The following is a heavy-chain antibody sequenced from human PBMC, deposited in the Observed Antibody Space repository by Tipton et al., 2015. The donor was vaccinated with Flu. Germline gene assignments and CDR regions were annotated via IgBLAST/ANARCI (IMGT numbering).Heavy chain of an antibody. Sequence: QLVQSGGEVKEPGESLKISCKGSGYSFTSYYIAWVRQKPGRGLEWMGIIYPGGSDARYSPSLQGQVTLSADKSLRTAYLKWSSLKASDTGIFYCARQIYYDGTSLRGFDVWGQGTLVTVSS. CDR3: ARQIYYDGTSLRGFDV. CDR2: IYPGGSDA. D-gene: IGHD4-23*01. CDR1: GYSFTSYY. V-gene: IGHV5-51*01. J-gene: IGHJ3*01.